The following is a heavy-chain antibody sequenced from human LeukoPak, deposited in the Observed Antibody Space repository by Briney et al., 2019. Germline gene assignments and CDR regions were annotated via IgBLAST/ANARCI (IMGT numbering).Heavy chain of an antibody. Sequence: ASVKVSCKASGYTFINNWMHWVRQAPGQGLEWIGLINPTGTGTLYAQKFQGRVTMTRDTSTSTAYMELSSLRSEDTAVYYCARDINRERVVVAATKTGYFDYWGQGTLVTVSS. CDR2: INPTGTGT. V-gene: IGHV1-46*01. J-gene: IGHJ4*02. CDR3: ARDINRERVVVAATKTGYFDY. CDR1: GYTFINNW. D-gene: IGHD2-15*01.